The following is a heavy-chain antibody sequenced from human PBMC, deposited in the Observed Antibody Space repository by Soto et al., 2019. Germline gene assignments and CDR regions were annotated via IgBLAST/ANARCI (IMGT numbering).Heavy chain of an antibody. J-gene: IGHJ6*03. CDR1: GYTLTELS. CDR2: FDPEDGET. V-gene: IGHV1-24*01. Sequence: QVQLVQSGAEVKKPGASVKVSCKVSGYTLTELSMHWVRQAPGKGLEWMGGFDPEDGETIYAQKFQGRVTMTEDTSTDTAYMELSSLRSEDTAVYYCETRSPSVANDPTYYYCYYYMDGWGKGTTVTVSS. D-gene: IGHD1-1*01. CDR3: ETRSPSVANDPTYYYCYYYMDG.